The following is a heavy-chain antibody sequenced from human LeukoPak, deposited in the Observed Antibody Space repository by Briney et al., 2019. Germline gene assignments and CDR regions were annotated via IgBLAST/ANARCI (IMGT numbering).Heavy chain of an antibody. CDR3: ARSSHYYDSSGYVRDAFDI. Sequence: PGGSLRLSCAASGFTFDDYAMHWVRQAPGKGLEWVSLISGDGGSTYYADSVKGRFTISRDNAKNSLYLQMNSLRAEDTAVYYCARSSHYYDSSGYVRDAFDIWGQGTMVTVSS. CDR1: GFTFDDYA. J-gene: IGHJ3*02. D-gene: IGHD3-22*01. V-gene: IGHV3-43*02. CDR2: ISGDGGST.